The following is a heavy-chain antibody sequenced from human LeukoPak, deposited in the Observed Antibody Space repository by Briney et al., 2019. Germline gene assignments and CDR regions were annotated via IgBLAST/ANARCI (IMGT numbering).Heavy chain of an antibody. J-gene: IGHJ3*02. CDR1: GGSISSSSYY. CDR3: AREGRRVRGVIITSPSAFDI. V-gene: IGHV4-39*07. Sequence: SETLSLTCTVSGGSISSSSYYWGWIRQPPGKGLEWIGSIYYSGSTYYNPSLKSRVTISVDTSKNQFSLKLSSVTAADTAVYYCAREGRRVRGVIITSPSAFDIWGQGTMVTVSS. CDR2: IYYSGST. D-gene: IGHD3-10*01.